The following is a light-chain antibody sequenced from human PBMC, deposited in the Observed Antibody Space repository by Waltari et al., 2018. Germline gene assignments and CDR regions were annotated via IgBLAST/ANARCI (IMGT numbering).Light chain of an antibody. V-gene: IGLV3-21*04. CDR2: YVT. CDR3: QVWGSSSDPVV. CDR1: DIGSKN. Sequence: SFVLTQPPSVSVAPGKTAKITCGGNDIGSKNVHWYQQKPGQAPVVVVYYVTDRPSGIPERFSGSTSGNTATLTINRVEAGDEADYFCQVWGSSSDPVVFGGGTKLTVL. J-gene: IGLJ3*02.